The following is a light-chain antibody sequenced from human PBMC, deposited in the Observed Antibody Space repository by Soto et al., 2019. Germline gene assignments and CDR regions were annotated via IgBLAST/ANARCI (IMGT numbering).Light chain of an antibody. CDR3: SSYTSSSINYV. Sequence: QSALTQPASVSGSPGQSITISCTGTSSDVGGYNYVSWYQQHPGKAPKLMIYEVSNRPSGGSNRFSGSKSGNTASLTISGLQDEDEAADYYSSYTSSSINYVFGTGTKVTVL. CDR1: SSDVGGYNY. J-gene: IGLJ1*01. V-gene: IGLV2-14*01. CDR2: EVS.